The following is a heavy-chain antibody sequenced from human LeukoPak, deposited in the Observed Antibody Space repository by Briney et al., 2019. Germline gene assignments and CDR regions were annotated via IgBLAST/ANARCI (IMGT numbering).Heavy chain of an antibody. CDR3: ARQSIAARYTPFDY. J-gene: IGHJ4*02. CDR2: IYTSGST. Sequence: PSETLSLTCTVSGGSTSSYYWSWIRQPPGKGLEWIGYIYTSGSTNYNPSLKSRVTISVDTSKNQFSLKLSSVTAADTAVYYCARQSIAARYTPFDYWGQGTLVTVSS. D-gene: IGHD6-6*01. CDR1: GGSTSSYY. V-gene: IGHV4-4*09.